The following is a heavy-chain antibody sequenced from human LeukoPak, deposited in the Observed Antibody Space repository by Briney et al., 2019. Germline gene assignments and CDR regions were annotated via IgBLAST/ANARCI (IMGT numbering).Heavy chain of an antibody. CDR1: DDSITMYY. CDR2: IYHSGST. V-gene: IGHV4-38-2*02. CDR3: AKRYYSSTTCYDDRGAFDY. D-gene: IGHD2-2*01. J-gene: IGHJ4*02. Sequence: SETLSLTCSVSDDSITMYYWTWIRQPPGKGLEWIGSIYHSGSTYYNPSLKSRVTISVDTSKNQFSLKLSSVTAADTAVYYCAKRYYSSTTCYDDRGAFDYWGQGTLVTVSS.